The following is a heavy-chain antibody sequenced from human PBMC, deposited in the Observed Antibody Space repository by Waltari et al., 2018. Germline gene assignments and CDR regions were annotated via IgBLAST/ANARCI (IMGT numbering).Heavy chain of an antibody. Sequence: QVQLVESGGGVVKPGRSLRLSCAASGFSFSRFGMHWVRRAPGKGLEWVAIIWYDGSEKYYADSVKGRFTISRDNSKNTVDLQMNSLRAEDTAVYYCAVTTGGYDGMGVWGQGTTVTVSS. V-gene: IGHV3-33*01. CDR2: IWYDGSEK. J-gene: IGHJ6*02. CDR1: GFSFSRFG. CDR3: AVTTGGYDGMGV. D-gene: IGHD6-13*01.